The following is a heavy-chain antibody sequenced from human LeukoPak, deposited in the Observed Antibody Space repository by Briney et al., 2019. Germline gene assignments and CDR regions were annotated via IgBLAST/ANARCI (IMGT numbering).Heavy chain of an antibody. Sequence: RRSLRLSCAASVFTFTNYAMQWVRQAPGQGVEWVAIISYDGTNKDYADYVKGRFTISRDNSENTLFLQMKSLRAEDTAVYYCTREGYYAFDIWGQGTMVTVSS. D-gene: IGHD3-22*01. V-gene: IGHV3-30-3*01. CDR1: VFTFTNYA. CDR3: TREGYYAFDI. J-gene: IGHJ3*02. CDR2: ISYDGTNK.